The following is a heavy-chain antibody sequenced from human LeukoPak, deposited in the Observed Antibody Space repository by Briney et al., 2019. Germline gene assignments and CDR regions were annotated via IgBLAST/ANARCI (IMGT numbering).Heavy chain of an antibody. CDR2: IYSGGST. CDR3: ARMGIAAAVPAFDY. CDR1: GFTVSSNY. J-gene: IGHJ4*02. Sequence: GGSLRLSCAASGFTVSSNYMSWVRQAPGKGLEWVSVIYSGGSTYYADSVKGRFTISRDNSKNTLYLQMNSLRAEDTAVYYCARMGIAAAVPAFDYWGQGTLVTVSS. D-gene: IGHD6-13*01. V-gene: IGHV3-53*01.